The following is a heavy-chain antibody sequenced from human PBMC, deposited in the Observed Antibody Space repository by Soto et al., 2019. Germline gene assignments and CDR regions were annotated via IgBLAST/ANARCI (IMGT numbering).Heavy chain of an antibody. J-gene: IGHJ4*02. CDR1: GGSVNSEIYY. Sequence: SETLSLTCTVSGGSVNSEIYYWSWIRQPPGKGLEWIGHIYYSGSTNYNPSVESRVTVSVDMLKIQFSLRLRSVTAADTAVYYCATRTVFRPLDYWGQGTLVTVSS. CDR3: ATRTVFRPLDY. V-gene: IGHV4-61*01. CDR2: IYYSGST.